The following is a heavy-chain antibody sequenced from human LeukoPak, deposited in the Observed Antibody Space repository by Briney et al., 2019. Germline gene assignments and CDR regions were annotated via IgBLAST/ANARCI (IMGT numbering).Heavy chain of an antibody. V-gene: IGHV3-30*18. CDR1: GFTFSSYG. CDR3: AKVPSSGWSPFDY. CDR2: ISYDGSNK. D-gene: IGHD6-19*01. J-gene: IGHJ4*02. Sequence: GGSLRLSCAASGFTFSSYGMHWVRQAPGKGLEWVAVISYDGSNKYYADSVKGRFTISRDNSKNTLYPQMNSLRAEDTAVYYCAKVPSSGWSPFDYWGQGTLVTVSS.